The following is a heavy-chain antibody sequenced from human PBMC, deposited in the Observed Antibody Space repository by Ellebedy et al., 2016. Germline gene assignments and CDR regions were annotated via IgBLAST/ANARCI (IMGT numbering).Heavy chain of an antibody. CDR1: GFSFSTYG. Sequence: GESLKISGAASGFSFSTYGMSWVRQAPGKGLEWVSSITGITTYKYYADSAKGRFTISRDDARNSVYLELNSLTADDPATYFCARDRSGSDVADDAFDVWGPGTVVTVSS. D-gene: IGHD1-26*01. J-gene: IGHJ3*01. CDR2: ITGITTYK. CDR3: ARDRSGSDVADDAFDV. V-gene: IGHV3-21*01.